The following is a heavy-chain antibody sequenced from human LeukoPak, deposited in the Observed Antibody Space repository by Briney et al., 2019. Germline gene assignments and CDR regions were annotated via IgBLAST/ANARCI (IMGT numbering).Heavy chain of an antibody. Sequence: GGSLRLSCAASGFTFSSYWMSWVRQAPGKGLGWVANIDQSGNEKFYVDSVKGRFTISRDNSKNSLYLQLNSLRVEDTAVYYCARDQGAAGDFWGQGTLVTVSS. CDR2: IDQSGNEK. V-gene: IGHV3-7*01. J-gene: IGHJ4*02. CDR1: GFTFSSYW. D-gene: IGHD6-13*01. CDR3: ARDQGAAGDF.